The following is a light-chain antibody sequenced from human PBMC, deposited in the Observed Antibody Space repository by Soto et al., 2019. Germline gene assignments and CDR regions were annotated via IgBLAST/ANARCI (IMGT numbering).Light chain of an antibody. CDR2: EVS. CDR3: LSYADTAYV. CDR1: SSDVGGYNY. J-gene: IGLJ1*01. V-gene: IGLV2-8*01. Sequence: LTQPPSASGSPGQSVTISCAGTSSDVGGYNYVSWYQQYPGKVPKLMIYEVSERPSGVPDRFSGSKSGNTAFLTVSGLQAEDEADYYCLSYADTAYVFGTGTKVTAL.